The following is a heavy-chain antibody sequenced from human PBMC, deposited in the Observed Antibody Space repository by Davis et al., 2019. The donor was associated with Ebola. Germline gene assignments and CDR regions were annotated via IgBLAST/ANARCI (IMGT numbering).Heavy chain of an antibody. CDR2: INAGNGNT. J-gene: IGHJ6*02. D-gene: IGHD3-22*01. CDR3: ARDVRYYYDSSGYYYYYGMDV. Sequence: ASVKVSCKASGYTFTSYAMHWVRQAPGQRLEWMGWINAGNGNTKYSQKFQGRVTITRDTSASTAYMELSSLRSEDTAVYYCARDVRYYYDSSGYYYYYGMDVWGQGTTVTVSS. V-gene: IGHV1-3*01. CDR1: GYTFTSYA.